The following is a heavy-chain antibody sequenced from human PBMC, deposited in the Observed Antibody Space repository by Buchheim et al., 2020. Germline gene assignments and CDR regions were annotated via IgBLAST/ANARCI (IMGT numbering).Heavy chain of an antibody. CDR1: GFTFSSYG. J-gene: IGHJ4*02. CDR3: ASMAPFGELLDY. V-gene: IGHV3-33*01. D-gene: IGHD3-10*01. Sequence: QVQLVESGGGVVQPGRSLRLSCAASGFTFSSYGMHWVRQAPGKGLEWVAVIWYDGSNKYYADSVKGRFTISRDNSKNTLYLEMNSLRAEDTAVYYCASMAPFGELLDYWGQGTL. CDR2: IWYDGSNK.